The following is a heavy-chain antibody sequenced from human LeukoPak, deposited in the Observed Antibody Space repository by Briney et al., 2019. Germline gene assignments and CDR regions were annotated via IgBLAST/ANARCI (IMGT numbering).Heavy chain of an antibody. D-gene: IGHD6-19*01. CDR1: GYTFTSYD. Sequence: ASVKVSCKASGYTFTSYDINWVRKATGQGLEWMGWMNPNSGNTGYAQKFQGRVTITRNTSISTAYMEPSSLRSEDTAAYYCARVGTVAGTFIFRYWGQGTLVTVSS. CDR3: ARVGTVAGTFIFRY. CDR2: MNPNSGNT. V-gene: IGHV1-8*03. J-gene: IGHJ4*02.